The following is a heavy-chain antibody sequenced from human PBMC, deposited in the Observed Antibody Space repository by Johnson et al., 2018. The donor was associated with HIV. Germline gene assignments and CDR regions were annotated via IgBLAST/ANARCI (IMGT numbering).Heavy chain of an antibody. CDR2: ISSNGGST. J-gene: IGHJ3*02. CDR1: GFTFSSYA. CDR3: ARDEGPYSSSWTHAFDI. D-gene: IGHD6-13*01. V-gene: IGHV3-64*01. Sequence: VQLVESGGGLVQPGGSLRLSCAASGFTFSSYAMHWVRQAPGKGLEYVSAISSNGGSTYYANSVKGRFTISRDNSKNTLYLQMGSLIAEDMAVYYCARDEGPYSSSWTHAFDIWGQGTMVTVSS.